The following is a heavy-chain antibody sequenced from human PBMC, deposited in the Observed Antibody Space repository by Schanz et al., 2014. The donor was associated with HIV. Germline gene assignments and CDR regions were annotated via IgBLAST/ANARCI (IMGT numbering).Heavy chain of an antibody. CDR1: EFIFSSYA. V-gene: IGHV3-30-3*02. CDR2: ISYDGSNK. D-gene: IGHD6-19*01. J-gene: IGHJ4*02. Sequence: QVQLVESGGGVVQPGRSLRLSCAASEFIFSSYAMHWVRQAPGKGLEWVAAISYDGSNKYYAESVKGRFAISRDNSKNTLYLQMSDLKDEDTAVYYCAKDLRHTSGPFDYRGQGTLVTVSS. CDR3: AKDLRHTSGPFDY.